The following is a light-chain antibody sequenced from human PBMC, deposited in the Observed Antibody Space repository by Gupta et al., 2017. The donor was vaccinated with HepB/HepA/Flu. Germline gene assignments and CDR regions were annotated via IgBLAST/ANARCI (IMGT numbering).Light chain of an antibody. CDR3: KQDLAVHT. V-gene: IGKV2-28*01. CDR1: QSLLHTNGYTY. J-gene: IGKJ5*01. CDR2: CVS. Sequence: DIVMTQSPLSLPVTPGEPASISCRSSQSLLHTNGYTYLGWYLQKPGQSPQRLIYCVSNRAYGGPDRLSGSGLVTDFSRKISRGEAEDVGVYYGKQDLAVHTFGPGARMEIK.